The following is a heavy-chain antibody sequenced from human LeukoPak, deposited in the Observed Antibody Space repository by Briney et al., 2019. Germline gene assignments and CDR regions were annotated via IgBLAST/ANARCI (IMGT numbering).Heavy chain of an antibody. CDR1: GGSFSGYY. V-gene: IGHV4-34*01. Sequence: SETLSLTCAVYGGSFSGYYWSWIRQPPGKGLEWIGEINHSGSTNYNPSLKSRVTISVDTSKNQFSLKLSFVTAADTAVYYCASVVGAETTVSMYYFDYWGQGTLVTVSS. J-gene: IGHJ4*02. CDR2: INHSGST. CDR3: ASVVGAETTVSMYYFDY. D-gene: IGHD4-17*01.